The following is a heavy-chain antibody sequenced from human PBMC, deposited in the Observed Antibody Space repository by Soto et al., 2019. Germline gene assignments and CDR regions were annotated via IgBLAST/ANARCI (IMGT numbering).Heavy chain of an antibody. CDR1: GYSFTSYW. CDR2: IYPGDSDT. J-gene: IGHJ4*02. CDR3: GRPYANGGNTAFGS. V-gene: IGHV5-51*01. D-gene: IGHD2-15*01. Sequence: GESLKISCKASGYSFTSYWIGWVRQTPEKGLEWMGMIYPGDSDTRYSPSFQGQVTISADKSINTAYLQWSSLKASDTAMYYCGRPYANGGNTAFGSWGQGTLVTVSS.